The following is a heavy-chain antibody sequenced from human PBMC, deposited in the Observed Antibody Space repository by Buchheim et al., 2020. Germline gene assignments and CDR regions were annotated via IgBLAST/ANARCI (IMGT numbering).Heavy chain of an antibody. V-gene: IGHV3-7*01. CDR3: ARYLDTDMAGGWFDP. J-gene: IGHJ5*02. CDR1: GFTFSSYW. Sequence: EVQLVESGGGLVQPGGSLRLSCAASGFTFSSYWMSWVRQAPGKGLEWVANIKQDGSETSYVDSVKGRFTISRDNAKNSLYLKMNSLRAEDTAVYYSARYLDTDMAGGWFDPWGQGTL. CDR2: IKQDGSET. D-gene: IGHD5-18*01.